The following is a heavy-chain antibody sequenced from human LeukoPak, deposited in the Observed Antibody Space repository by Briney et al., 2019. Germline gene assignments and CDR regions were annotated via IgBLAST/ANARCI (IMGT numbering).Heavy chain of an antibody. J-gene: IGHJ4*02. CDR1: GFTFSTYA. V-gene: IGHV3-23*01. Sequence: GGSLRLSCAASGFTFSTYAMSWVRQAPGKGLEWVSAIRGSGGGTYYADSVKGRFTISRDNSMNTLYLQMNSLRDEDTALYYCAKAGIGVVGYFDYWGQGTLVTVSS. CDR3: AKAGIGVVGYFDY. D-gene: IGHD6-19*01. CDR2: IRGSGGGT.